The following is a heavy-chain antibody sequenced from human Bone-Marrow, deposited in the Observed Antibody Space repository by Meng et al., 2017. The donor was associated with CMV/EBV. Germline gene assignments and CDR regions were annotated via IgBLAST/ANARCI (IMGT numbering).Heavy chain of an antibody. J-gene: IGHJ4*02. CDR1: GGSISSSSYY. CDR3: ARASEETGFDY. Sequence: GSLRLSCTVSGGSISSSSYYWGWIRQPPGKGLEWIGYIYYSGSTYYNPSLKSRVTISVDTSKNQFSLKLSSVTAADTAVYYCARASEETGFDYWGQGTRVTGSS. CDR2: IYYSGST. D-gene: IGHD7-27*01. V-gene: IGHV4-39*07.